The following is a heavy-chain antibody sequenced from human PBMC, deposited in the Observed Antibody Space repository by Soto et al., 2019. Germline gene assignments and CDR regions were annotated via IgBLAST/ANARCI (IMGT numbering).Heavy chain of an antibody. D-gene: IGHD2-21*02. CDR1: GFTFSEYS. Sequence: EVQVVESGGGLVKPGGSLRLSCAASGFTFSEYSFLWVRQAPGKGLEWLSFIANGDNHIFYSDSVKGRFTISRDNANNSVYLPLNSLRADDSAVYYCARENGHCTAASHRAAFDIWGQGTMVTVSS. V-gene: IGHV3-21*01. J-gene: IGHJ3*02. CDR2: IANGDNHI. CDR3: ARENGHCTAASHRAAFDI.